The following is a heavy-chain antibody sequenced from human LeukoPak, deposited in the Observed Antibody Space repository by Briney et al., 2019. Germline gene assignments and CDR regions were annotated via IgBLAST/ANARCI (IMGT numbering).Heavy chain of an antibody. CDR1: GYTFTIYD. D-gene: IGHD3-16*01. J-gene: IGHJ5*02. CDR3: ARGVGDLDENWFDP. CDR2: INPNSGDT. V-gene: IGHV1-8*01. Sequence: ASVKVSCKASGYTFTIYDINRGRHPTGQGLEWMGWINPNSGDTSYAQTFQGRVTMTRTTSISTTYMELSSIRLKATAASDYARGVGDLDENWFDPWGQGTLVTVSS.